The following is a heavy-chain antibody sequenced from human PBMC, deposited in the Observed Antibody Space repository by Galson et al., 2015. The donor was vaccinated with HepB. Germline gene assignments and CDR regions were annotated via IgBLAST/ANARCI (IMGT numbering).Heavy chain of an antibody. CDR1: GFTFSSYA. CDR2: ISYDGSNK. J-gene: IGHJ4*02. Sequence: SLRLSCAASGFTFSSYAMHWVRQAPGKGLEWVAVISYDGSNKYYADSVKGRFTISRDNSKNTLYLQMNSLRAEDTAVYYCARQLVGVYFDYWGQGTLVTVSS. D-gene: IGHD6-13*01. CDR3: ARQLVGVYFDY. V-gene: IGHV3-30*04.